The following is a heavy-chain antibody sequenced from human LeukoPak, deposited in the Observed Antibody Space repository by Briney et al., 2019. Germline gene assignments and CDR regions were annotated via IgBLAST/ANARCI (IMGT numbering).Heavy chain of an antibody. V-gene: IGHV3-23*01. CDR1: GFTFSSHG. CDR3: ARVAGWHWFDP. Sequence: GGSLRLSCVASGFTFSSHGMNWVRQAPGKGLEWVSGITSGTRTYYADSVKGRFTISRDNSKNTVYPQMNNMRVDDTAVYYCARVAGWHWFDPWGQGTLVTVSS. D-gene: IGHD6-19*01. J-gene: IGHJ5*02. CDR2: ITSGTRT.